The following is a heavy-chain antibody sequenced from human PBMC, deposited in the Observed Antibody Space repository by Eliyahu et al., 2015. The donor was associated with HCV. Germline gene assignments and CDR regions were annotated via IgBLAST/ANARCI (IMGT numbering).Heavy chain of an antibody. CDR1: GFTFSSNG. D-gene: IGHD4-23*01. CDR2: ISISGAGT. J-gene: IGHJ4*02. CDR3: AKHDGGSTETIDY. V-gene: IGHV3-23*01. Sequence: EVQLLESGGGLVQTGGSLRLSCAASGFTFSSNGMSWVRQAPGKGLGWVSGISISGAGTYYADSVKGRFTISRDNSKNTLYLQMNSLRAEDTAVYYCAKHDGGSTETIDYWGQGTLVTVSS.